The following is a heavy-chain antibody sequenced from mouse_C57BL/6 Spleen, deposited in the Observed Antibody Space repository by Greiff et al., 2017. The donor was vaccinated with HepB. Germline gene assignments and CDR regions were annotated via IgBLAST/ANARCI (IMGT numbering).Heavy chain of an antibody. V-gene: IGHV1-26*01. CDR3: ARERRDGYYLGYFDV. J-gene: IGHJ1*03. D-gene: IGHD2-3*01. Sequence: EVQLQQSGPELVKPGASVKISCKASGYTFTDYYMNWVKQSHGKSLEWIGDINPNNGGTSYNQKFKGKATLTVDKSSSTAYMELRSLTSEDSAVYYCARERRDGYYLGYFDVWGTGTTVTVSS. CDR1: GYTFTDYY. CDR2: INPNNGGT.